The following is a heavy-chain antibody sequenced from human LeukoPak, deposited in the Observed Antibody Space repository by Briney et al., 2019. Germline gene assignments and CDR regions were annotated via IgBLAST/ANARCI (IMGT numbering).Heavy chain of an antibody. CDR2: ISWNSGSI. CDR3: ASVLWFGGIFFDY. Sequence: PGRSLRLSCAASGFTFDDYAMHWVRHAPGKGLEWVSGISWNSGSIGYADSVKGRFTISRDNAKNSLYLQMNSLRAEDTAVYYCASVLWFGGIFFDYWGQGTLVTVSS. J-gene: IGHJ4*02. D-gene: IGHD3-10*01. CDR1: GFTFDDYA. V-gene: IGHV3-9*01.